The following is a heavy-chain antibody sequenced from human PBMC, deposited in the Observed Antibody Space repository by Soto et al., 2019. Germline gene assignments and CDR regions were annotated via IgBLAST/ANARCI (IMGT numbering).Heavy chain of an antibody. Sequence: QVQLVQSGAEVKKPGASVKVSCKASGYTFTSYGISWVRQAPGQGLEWMGWISAYNGNTNYAQKLQGRVTMTTDTSTSKAYKELRSLRSDDTGVYYCARDKKRLRFFEWLNRNGMDVWGQGNTVTVYS. J-gene: IGHJ6*02. D-gene: IGHD3-3*01. CDR1: GYTFTSYG. V-gene: IGHV1-18*04. CDR2: ISAYNGNT. CDR3: ARDKKRLRFFEWLNRNGMDV.